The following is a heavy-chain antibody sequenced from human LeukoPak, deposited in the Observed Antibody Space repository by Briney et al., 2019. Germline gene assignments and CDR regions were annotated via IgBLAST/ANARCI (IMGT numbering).Heavy chain of an antibody. CDR1: GYTFTGYY. J-gene: IGHJ4*02. CDR3: ARDLGLAVPVQGY. V-gene: IGHV1-2*02. Sequence: GASVKVSCKASGYTFTGYYMHWVRQAPGQGLEWMGWINPNSGGTNYAQKFQGRVTMTGDTSISTAYMELSRLRSDDTAVYYCARDLGLAVPVQGYWGQGTLVTVSS. D-gene: IGHD6-19*01. CDR2: INPNSGGT.